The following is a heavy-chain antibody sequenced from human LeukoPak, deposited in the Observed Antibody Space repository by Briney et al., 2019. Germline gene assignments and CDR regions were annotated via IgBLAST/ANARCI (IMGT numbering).Heavy chain of an antibody. CDR2: LYSVGTT. D-gene: IGHD3-10*01. V-gene: IGHV3-66*02. Sequence: GGSLRLSCAASGFTVGSNYMSWVRQAPGKGLQWVSFLYSVGTTYYADSVKGRSTISRDDSKNTVYLQMNSLTTEDTAVYYCARALYGSGSYFIAWGQGTLVTVSS. CDR3: ARALYGSGSYFIA. CDR1: GFTVGSNY. J-gene: IGHJ4*02.